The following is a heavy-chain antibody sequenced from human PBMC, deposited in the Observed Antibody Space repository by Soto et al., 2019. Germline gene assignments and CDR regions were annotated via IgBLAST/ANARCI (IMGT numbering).Heavy chain of an antibody. CDR2: IYYSGST. CDR3: ARQVGSGWSDVEYFHH. CDR1: GGSISSSSCY. V-gene: IGHV4-39*01. J-gene: IGHJ1*01. Sequence: PSETLSLTCTVSGGSISSSSCYWGWIRQPPGKGLEWIGNIYYSGSTYYNPSLNSRVTISVDTSKNQFSLKLSSVTAADTAVYFCARQVGSGWSDVEYFHHWGQGTLVTVSS. D-gene: IGHD6-19*01.